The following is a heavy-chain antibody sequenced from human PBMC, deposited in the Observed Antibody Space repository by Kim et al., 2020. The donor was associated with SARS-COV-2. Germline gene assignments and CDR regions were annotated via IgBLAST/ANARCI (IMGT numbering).Heavy chain of an antibody. J-gene: IGHJ6*02. D-gene: IGHD3-10*01. CDR3: AKESGSGSSYGWTYYYYGMDV. V-gene: IGHV3-30*18. Sequence: GGSLRLSCAASGFTFSSYGMHWVRQAPGKGLEWVAVISYDGSNKHYADSVKGRFTISRDNSKNTLYLQMNSLRAEDTAVYYCAKESGSGSSYGWTYYYYGMDVWGQGITVTVSS. CDR2: ISYDGSNK. CDR1: GFTFSSYG.